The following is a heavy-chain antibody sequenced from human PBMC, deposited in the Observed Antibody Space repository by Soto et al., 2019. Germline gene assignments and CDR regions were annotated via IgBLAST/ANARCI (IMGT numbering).Heavy chain of an antibody. CDR1: GYSFTSYW. J-gene: IGHJ6*02. V-gene: IGHV5-51*01. CDR2: IYPGDSDT. CDR3: ARTSAAGKYYYGMDV. D-gene: IGHD6-13*01. Sequence: PGESLKISCKGSGYSFTSYWIGWVRQMPGKGLEWLGIIYPGDSDTRYSPSFQGQVTISADKSISTAYLQWSSLKASDTAMYYCARTSAAGKYYYGMDVWGQGTTVTVSS.